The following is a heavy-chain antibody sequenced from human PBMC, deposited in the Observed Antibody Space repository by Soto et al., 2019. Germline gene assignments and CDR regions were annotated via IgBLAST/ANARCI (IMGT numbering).Heavy chain of an antibody. CDR2: IYYSGST. J-gene: IGHJ4*02. CDR1: GGSISSGDYY. Sequence: SETLSLTCTVSGGSISSGDYYWSWIRQPPGKGLEWIGYIYYSGSTYYNPSLKSRVTISVDTSKNQFSLKLSSVTAADTAVYYCARTVYYPYYDISTYYFDYWGQGTLVTVSS. CDR3: ARTVYYPYYDISTYYFDY. V-gene: IGHV4-30-4*01. D-gene: IGHD3-9*01.